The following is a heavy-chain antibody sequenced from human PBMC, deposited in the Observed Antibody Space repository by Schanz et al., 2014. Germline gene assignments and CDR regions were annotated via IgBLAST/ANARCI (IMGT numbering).Heavy chain of an antibody. Sequence: EVQLVESGGGLVQPGRSLRLSCAASGFPFNEYGMLWVRQAPGKGLEWVSSISWNSGSIGYADSVKGRFTISRDNAKNSLYLQMNSLRAEDTALYYCAKDGIMVQGVIWERYFDSGGQGTLVTVSS. CDR1: GFPFNEYG. V-gene: IGHV3-9*01. CDR2: ISWNSGSI. CDR3: AKDGIMVQGVIWERYFDS. J-gene: IGHJ4*02. D-gene: IGHD3-10*01.